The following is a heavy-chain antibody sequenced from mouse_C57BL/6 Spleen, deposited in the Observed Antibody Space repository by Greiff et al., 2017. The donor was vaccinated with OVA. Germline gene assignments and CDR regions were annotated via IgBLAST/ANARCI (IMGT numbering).Heavy chain of an antibody. J-gene: IGHJ4*01. CDR2: ISNGGGST. D-gene: IGHD1-1*01. CDR1: GFTFSDYY. Sequence: EVNLVESGGGLVQPGGSLKLSCAASGFTFSDYYMYWVRQTPEKRLEWVAYISNGGGSTYYPYTVKGRFTIYRDNAKNTLYLQMSRLKSEDTAMYYCARRSPYYGSSYGAMDYWGQGTSVTVSS. V-gene: IGHV5-12*01. CDR3: ARRSPYYGSSYGAMDY.